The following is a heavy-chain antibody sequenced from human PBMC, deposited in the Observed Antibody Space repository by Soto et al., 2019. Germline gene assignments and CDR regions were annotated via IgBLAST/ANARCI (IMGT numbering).Heavy chain of an antibody. CDR3: AREQIQRGDS. V-gene: IGHV3-7*01. J-gene: IGHJ4*02. D-gene: IGHD6-25*01. CDR2: IRGDGSDK. CDR1: GFTFSRYC. Sequence: EVQLVESGGGLVQPGGSLRVSCAASGFTFSRYCMNWVRQAPGKGLEWVATIRGDGSDKYYVDSVNGRFTISRDNAKNSLYLQMNSLSAEDTAVYYCAREQIQRGDSWGQGTLVAVSS.